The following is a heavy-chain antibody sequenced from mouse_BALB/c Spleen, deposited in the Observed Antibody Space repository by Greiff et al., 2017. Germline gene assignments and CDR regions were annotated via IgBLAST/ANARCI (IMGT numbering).Heavy chain of an antibody. V-gene: IGHV1-18*01. Sequence: EVQLQQSGPELVKPGASMKISCKASGDSFTGYTMNWVKQSHGKNLEWIGLFNPHNGVTRYNQKFKGKATLTVDKSSSTAYMELLSLTSEDSAVYYCARDAGYSYWYFDVWGAGTTVTVSS. D-gene: IGHD2-3*01. CDR2: FNPHNGVT. J-gene: IGHJ1*01. CDR1: GDSFTGYT. CDR3: ARDAGYSYWYFDV.